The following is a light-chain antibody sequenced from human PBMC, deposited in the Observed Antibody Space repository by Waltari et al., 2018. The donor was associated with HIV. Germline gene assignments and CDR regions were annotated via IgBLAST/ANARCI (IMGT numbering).Light chain of an antibody. CDR2: EVS. Sequence: QSALTQPASVSGSPGQSMTISCTGTSSDFGSYNLVSWYQQHPGKAPQLMIYEVSKRPSGFPNRFPGSKVGNTASLTISGLQAEDEADYDCCSYAGTSTVVFGGGTKLTVL. CDR3: CSYAGTSTVV. CDR1: SSDFGSYNL. J-gene: IGLJ2*01. V-gene: IGLV2-23*02.